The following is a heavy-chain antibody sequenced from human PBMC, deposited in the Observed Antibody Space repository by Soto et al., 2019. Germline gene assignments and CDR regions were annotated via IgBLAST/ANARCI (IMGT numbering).Heavy chain of an antibody. V-gene: IGHV1-2*04. CDR1: GYTFTGYY. Sequence: GASVKVSFKASGYTFTGYYMHWVRQAPGQGLEWMGWINPNSGGTNYAQKFQGWVTMTRDTSISTAYMELSRLRSDDTAVYYCARFNSSGWYGGLDYYYGMDVWGQGTTVTVSS. D-gene: IGHD6-19*01. CDR2: INPNSGGT. J-gene: IGHJ6*02. CDR3: ARFNSSGWYGGLDYYYGMDV.